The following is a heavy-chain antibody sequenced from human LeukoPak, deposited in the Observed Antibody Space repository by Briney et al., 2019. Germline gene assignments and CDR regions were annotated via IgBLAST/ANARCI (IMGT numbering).Heavy chain of an antibody. V-gene: IGHV4-34*01. CDR3: ARGGHGAQNRYYMDV. D-gene: IGHD4-17*01. J-gene: IGHJ6*03. CDR1: GGSFSGYY. CDR2: INHSGST. Sequence: SETLSLTCAVYGGSFSGYYWSWIRQPPGKGLEWIGEINHSGSTNYNPSLKSRVTISVDTSKNQFSLKLSSVTAADTAVYYCARGGHGAQNRYYMDVWGKGTTVTVS.